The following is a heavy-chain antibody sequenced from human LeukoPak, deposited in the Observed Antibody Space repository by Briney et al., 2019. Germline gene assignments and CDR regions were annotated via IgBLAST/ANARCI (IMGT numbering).Heavy chain of an antibody. CDR2: ISSNGSII. V-gene: IGHV3-48*03. CDR3: ARDGQRWPIYY. D-gene: IGHD6-19*01. CDR1: GFTFSSYE. Sequence: PEGSLRLSCAASGFTFSSYEMIWVRQAPGKGLEWVSYISSNGSIIYYADSLKGRFTISRDNAKNSLYLQMSSLRAEDTAVYYCARDGQRWPIYYWGQGTLVTVSS. J-gene: IGHJ4*02.